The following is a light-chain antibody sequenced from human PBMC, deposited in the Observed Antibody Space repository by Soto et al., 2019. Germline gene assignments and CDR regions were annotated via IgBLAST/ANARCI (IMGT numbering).Light chain of an antibody. CDR2: KAS. Sequence: IELTQSPSPLSGDVGDRVTITCRASQTISSGLAWYQQKPAKDPKLLIYKASTFKSGVPPTFSGSRSCTAFTPPISSIKPDDFLTYYCQQSYSTHTLTWGQGTRLDIK. CDR3: QQSYSTHTLT. V-gene: IGKV1-5*03. CDR1: QTISSG. J-gene: IGKJ5*01.